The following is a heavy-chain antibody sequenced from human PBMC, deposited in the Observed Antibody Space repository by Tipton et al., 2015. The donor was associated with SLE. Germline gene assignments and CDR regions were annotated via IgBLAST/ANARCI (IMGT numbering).Heavy chain of an antibody. Sequence: TLSLTCTVSAYSITSGYYWGWIRQPPGKGLEWIGSIYHSGSTYYNPSLKSRVTISVDTSKNQFSLKLSSVTAADTAVYYCARGVSFAWWGQGTLVTVSS. CDR2: IYHSGST. CDR3: ARGVSFAW. CDR1: AYSITSGYY. J-gene: IGHJ4*02. D-gene: IGHD4-11*01. V-gene: IGHV4-38-2*02.